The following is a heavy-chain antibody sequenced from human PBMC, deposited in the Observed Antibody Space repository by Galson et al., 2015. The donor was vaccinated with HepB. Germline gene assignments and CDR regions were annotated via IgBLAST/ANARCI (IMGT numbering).Heavy chain of an antibody. J-gene: IGHJ4*02. Sequence: SVKVSCKAFGSTLSDFSIHWVRRVPGKGLEWMGAYDPEDGETLYAQKFLGRFTMTEDTSADTAYMELNSLRSEDTAVYYCAAGPTTPWAPFVNLGQGTLVTVSA. CDR2: YDPEDGET. CDR3: AAGPTTPWAPFVN. CDR1: GSTLSDFS. D-gene: IGHD1-1*01. V-gene: IGHV1-24*01.